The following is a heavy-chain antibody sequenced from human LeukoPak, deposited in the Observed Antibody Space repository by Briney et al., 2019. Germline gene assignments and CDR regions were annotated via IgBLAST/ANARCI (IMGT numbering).Heavy chain of an antibody. CDR2: ITSDGTSI. Sequence: GGSLRLSCAASGFSFSPTWMHWVRQPPGQGLGLVARITSDGTSISYAESVKGRFTISRDNSKNTLYLQMNSLRAEDSALYYYARRAGAYSHPYDYWGQGTLVTVSS. CDR3: ARRAGAYSHPYDY. CDR1: GFSFSPTW. D-gene: IGHD4/OR15-4a*01. V-gene: IGHV3-74*03. J-gene: IGHJ4*02.